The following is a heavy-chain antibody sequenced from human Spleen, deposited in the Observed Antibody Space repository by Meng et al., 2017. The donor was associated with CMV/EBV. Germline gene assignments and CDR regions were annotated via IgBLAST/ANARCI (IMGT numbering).Heavy chain of an antibody. CDR3: ASPEQYSSSWEDY. D-gene: IGHD6-13*01. V-gene: IGHV3-30-3*01. J-gene: IGHJ4*02. CDR1: GFTFSSYA. Sequence: HVQLVQSGVEVKEPGGSLRLSCAASGFTFSSYAMHWVRQAPGKGLEWVAVISYDGSNKYYADSVKGRFTISRDNSKNTLYLQMNSLRAEDTAVYYCASPEQYSSSWEDYWGQGTLVTVSS. CDR2: ISYDGSNK.